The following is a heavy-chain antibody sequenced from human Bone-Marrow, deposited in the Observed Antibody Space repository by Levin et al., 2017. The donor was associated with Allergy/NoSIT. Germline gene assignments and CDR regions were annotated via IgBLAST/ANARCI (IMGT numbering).Heavy chain of an antibody. Sequence: GESLKISCAASGFTFSSYGLHWVRQAPGTGLEWVAVISYDGSERSYADSVKGRFTISRDKSKNTLYLQMNSLRADDTAVYYCARILDSYYIDYWGQGTLVTVSS. CDR1: GFTFSSYG. D-gene: IGHD3/OR15-3a*01. CDR3: ARILDSYYIDY. J-gene: IGHJ4*02. CDR2: ISYDGSER. V-gene: IGHV3-30*03.